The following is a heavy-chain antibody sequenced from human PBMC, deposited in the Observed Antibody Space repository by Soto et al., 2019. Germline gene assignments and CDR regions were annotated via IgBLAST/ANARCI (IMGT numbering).Heavy chain of an antibody. CDR3: ARGEIAAAGPDAFDI. D-gene: IGHD6-13*01. CDR1: GYSFTSYW. Sequence: PGESLKISCKGPGYSFTSYWIGWVRQMPGKGLEWMGIIYPGDSGTRYSPSFQGQVTISADKSISTAYLQWSSLKASDTAMYYCARGEIAAAGPDAFDIWGQGTMVTVSS. CDR2: IYPGDSGT. V-gene: IGHV5-51*01. J-gene: IGHJ3*02.